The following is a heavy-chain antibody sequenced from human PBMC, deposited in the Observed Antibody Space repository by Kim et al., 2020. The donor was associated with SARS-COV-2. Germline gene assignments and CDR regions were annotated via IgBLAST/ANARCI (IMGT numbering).Heavy chain of an antibody. CDR3: ARDRGSSENGGAFDI. Sequence: GGSLRLSCAASGFTFSSYGMHWVRQAPGKGLEWVAVIWYDGSNKYYADSVKGRFTISRDNSKNTLYLQMNSLRAEDTAVYYCARDRGSSENGGAFDIWGQGTMVTVSS. J-gene: IGHJ3*02. V-gene: IGHV3-33*01. CDR2: IWYDGSNK. CDR1: GFTFSSYG. D-gene: IGHD6-25*01.